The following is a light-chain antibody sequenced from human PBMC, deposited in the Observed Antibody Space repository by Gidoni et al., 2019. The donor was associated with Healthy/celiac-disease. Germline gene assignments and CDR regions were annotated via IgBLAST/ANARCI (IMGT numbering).Light chain of an antibody. Sequence: EIVITHSPATLSVSPGERATLSCRASQSVSSNLAWYQQKPGQAPRLLIYGASTRATGIPARFSGSGSGTEFTLTISSLQSEDCAVYYCQQYNNWPPLTFGGGTKVEIK. V-gene: IGKV3-15*01. CDR1: QSVSSN. CDR2: GAS. CDR3: QQYNNWPPLT. J-gene: IGKJ4*01.